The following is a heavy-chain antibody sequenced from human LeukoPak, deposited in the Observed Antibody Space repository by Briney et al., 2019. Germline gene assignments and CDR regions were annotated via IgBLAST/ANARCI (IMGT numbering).Heavy chain of an antibody. V-gene: IGHV4-38-2*02. Sequence: ETLSLTCTVSGHSINSGFYWGWIRQPPGKGLEWIGSIYYSGRTYYNPSLKSRVTISVDTSKNQFSLKLSSVTAADTAVYYCARERDLLYYYYMDVWGKGTTVTVSS. D-gene: IGHD1-26*01. CDR2: IYYSGRT. CDR3: ARERDLLYYYYMDV. CDR1: GHSINSGFY. J-gene: IGHJ6*03.